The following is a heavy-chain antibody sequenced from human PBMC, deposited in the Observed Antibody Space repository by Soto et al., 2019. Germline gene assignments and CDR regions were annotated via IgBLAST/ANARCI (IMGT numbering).Heavy chain of an antibody. Sequence: SVKVSCKASGGTFSSYAISWVRQAPGQGLEWMGGIIPIFGTANYAQKFQGRVTITADESTSTAYTELSSLRSEDTAVYYCARVEGGVIYYYGMDVWGQGTTVTVSS. CDR1: GGTFSSYA. V-gene: IGHV1-69*13. J-gene: IGHJ6*02. D-gene: IGHD2-8*01. CDR3: ARVEGGVIYYYGMDV. CDR2: IIPIFGTA.